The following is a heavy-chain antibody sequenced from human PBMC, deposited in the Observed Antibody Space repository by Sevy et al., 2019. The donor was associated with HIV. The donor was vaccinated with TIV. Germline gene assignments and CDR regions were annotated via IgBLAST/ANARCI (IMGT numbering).Heavy chain of an antibody. CDR2: IYRSGRS. Sequence: SETLSLTCTVSGDSINNGNHWWSWVRQPAGKGLEWIGRIYRSGRSIMYNPSLERRVTISVDTSKNQFSLKVTSVIAADTAIYYGARDGIRRDYWHGLDVWGQGTTVTVSS. J-gene: IGHJ6*02. CDR3: ARDGIRRDYWHGLDV. V-gene: IGHV4-61*02. CDR1: GDSINNGNHW. D-gene: IGHD2-8*02.